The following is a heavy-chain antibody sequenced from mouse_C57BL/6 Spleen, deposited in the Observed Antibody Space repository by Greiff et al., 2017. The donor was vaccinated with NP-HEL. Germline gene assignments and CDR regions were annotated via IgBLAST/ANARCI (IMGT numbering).Heavy chain of an antibody. CDR3: ARDYYGTPFAY. CDR2: IRNKANGYTT. V-gene: IGHV7-3*01. J-gene: IGHJ3*01. D-gene: IGHD1-1*01. Sequence: EVKLMESGGGLVQPGGSLSLSCAASGFTFTDYYMSWVRQPPGKALEWLGFIRNKANGYTTEYSASVKGRFTISRDNSQSILYLQMNALRAEDSATYYCARDYYGTPFAYWGQGTLVTVSA. CDR1: GFTFTDYY.